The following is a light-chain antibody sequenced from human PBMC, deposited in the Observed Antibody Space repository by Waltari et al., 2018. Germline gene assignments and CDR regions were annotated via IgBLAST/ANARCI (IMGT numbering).Light chain of an antibody. CDR1: QNIDNF. CDR2: AAI. V-gene: IGKV1-39*01. Sequence: DIQVTQSPSFLSASVGDRVTFTCRASQNIDNFFNWYQQKQGSAPRLLVYAAINLENGVPSRFSASGSGTEFTLTISSLQPEDFATYYCQQSFKSPRSFGGGTKVEIK. CDR3: QQSFKSPRS. J-gene: IGKJ4*01.